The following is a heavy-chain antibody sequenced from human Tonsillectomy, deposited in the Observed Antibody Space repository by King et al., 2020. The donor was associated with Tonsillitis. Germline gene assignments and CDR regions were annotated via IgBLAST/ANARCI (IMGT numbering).Heavy chain of an antibody. V-gene: IGHV1-18*01. CDR3: ARAKSPGILLRYFDWSDY. CDR1: GYTFTSYD. D-gene: IGHD3-9*01. Sequence: VQLVESGAEVKKPGASVKVSCKASGYTFTSYDISWVRQAPGHGLEWMGYISSYNGNTISAQSLQGRLTLTTDTSTSTAYMELRSLRSDDTAVYYCARAKSPGILLRYFDWSDYWGQGTLVTISS. CDR2: ISSYNGNT. J-gene: IGHJ4*02.